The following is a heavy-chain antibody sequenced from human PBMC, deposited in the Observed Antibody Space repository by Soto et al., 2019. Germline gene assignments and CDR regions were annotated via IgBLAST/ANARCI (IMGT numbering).Heavy chain of an antibody. CDR2: ISSSSSYI. CDR3: ARDEGGSMYYDFWSGYYNFDY. J-gene: IGHJ4*02. Sequence: GGSLRLSCAASGFTFSSYSMNWVRQAPGKGLEWVSSISSSSSYIYYADSVKGRFTISRDNAKNSLYLQMNSLRAEDTAVYYCARDEGGSMYYDFWSGYYNFDYWGQGTLVTVSS. V-gene: IGHV3-21*01. D-gene: IGHD3-3*01. CDR1: GFTFSSYS.